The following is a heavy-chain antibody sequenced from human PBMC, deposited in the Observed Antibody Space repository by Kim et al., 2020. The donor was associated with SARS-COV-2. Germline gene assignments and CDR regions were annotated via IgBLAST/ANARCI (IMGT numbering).Heavy chain of an antibody. D-gene: IGHD1-26*01. CDR2: IYYSGST. CDR3: AREGPKWELGEIGIY. V-gene: IGHV4-39*02. CDR1: GGSISSSSYY. J-gene: IGHJ4*02. Sequence: SETLSLTCTVSGGSISSSSYYWGWIRQPPGKGLEWIGSIYYSGSTYYNPSLKSRVTISVDTSKNQFSLKLSSVTAADTAVYYCAREGPKWELGEIGIYWGQGTLVTVSS.